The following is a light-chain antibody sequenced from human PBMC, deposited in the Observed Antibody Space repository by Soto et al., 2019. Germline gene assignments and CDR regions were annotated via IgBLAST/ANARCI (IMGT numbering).Light chain of an antibody. CDR3: QSYDSGLSGWL. J-gene: IGLJ2*01. Sequence: QSVPTQPPTVSGAPGQRVTISSTGSSSNIGAVFDAHWYQQVPGTAPKLLNYENTKRPSGVPDRFSGAKSGTSASLAITGLQAEDEADYYCQSYDSGLSGWLFGGGTKLTVL. CDR1: SSNIGAVFD. V-gene: IGLV1-40*01. CDR2: ENT.